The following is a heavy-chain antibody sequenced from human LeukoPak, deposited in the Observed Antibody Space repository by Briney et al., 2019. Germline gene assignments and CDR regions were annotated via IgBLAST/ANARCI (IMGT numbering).Heavy chain of an antibody. D-gene: IGHD4-17*01. CDR1: GFTFSSYS. J-gene: IGHJ4*02. CDR2: ISSSSSYM. Sequence: PGGSLRLSCAASGFTFSSYSMNWVRQAPGKGLEWVSSISSSSSYMYYADSVKGRFTISRDNAKNSLYLQMNSLRAEDTAVYYCARASYGDPYYFDYWGQGTLVTVSS. CDR3: ARASYGDPYYFDY. V-gene: IGHV3-21*01.